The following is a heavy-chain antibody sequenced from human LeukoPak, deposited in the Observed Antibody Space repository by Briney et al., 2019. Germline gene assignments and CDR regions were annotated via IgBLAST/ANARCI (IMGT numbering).Heavy chain of an antibody. D-gene: IGHD6-13*01. CDR2: IYYSGST. CDR1: GGSISSYY. V-gene: IGHV4-39*01. J-gene: IGHJ4*02. Sequence: PSETLSLTCTVSGGSISSYYWGWIRQPPGKGLEWIGSIYYSGSTYYNPSLKSRVTISVDTSKNQFSLKLSSVTAADTAVYYCARHVGGQLGPFDYWGQGTLVTVSS. CDR3: ARHVGGQLGPFDY.